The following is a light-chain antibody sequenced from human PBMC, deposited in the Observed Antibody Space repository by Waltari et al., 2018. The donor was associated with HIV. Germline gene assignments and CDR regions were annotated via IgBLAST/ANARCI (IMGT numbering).Light chain of an antibody. J-gene: IGKJ4*01. Sequence: EIVLTQSPATLSVSPGERANLSCRASQSVNNDLAWYQQKPGQAPRLLIYAASTRATGIPARYSGSGSGTVFTLTISSLQSEDFAVYYCQQYRYWPPFTFGGGTKVDIK. CDR3: QQYRYWPPFT. V-gene: IGKV3-15*01. CDR1: QSVNND. CDR2: AAS.